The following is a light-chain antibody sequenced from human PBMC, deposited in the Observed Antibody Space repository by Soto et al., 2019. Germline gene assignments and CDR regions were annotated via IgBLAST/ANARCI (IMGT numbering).Light chain of an antibody. CDR2: DAS. CDR3: QQRHSDLS. CDR1: QIVNNH. V-gene: IGKV3-11*01. J-gene: IGKJ4*01. Sequence: EIVLTQSPATLSLSPGEGATLSCRASQIVNNHLAWFQQKPGQAPRLLIYDASNRATDIPARFSGSGSGTDFTLTISSLEPDDFAVYYCQQRHSDLSFGGGTKVEIK.